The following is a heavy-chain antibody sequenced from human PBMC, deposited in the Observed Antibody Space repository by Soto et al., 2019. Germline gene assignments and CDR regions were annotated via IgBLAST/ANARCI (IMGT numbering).Heavy chain of an antibody. J-gene: IGHJ6*03. Sequence: SDTLSLTCAVYGGSFSGYYWSWIRQPPGKGLEWIGEINHSGSTNYNPSLKSRVTISVDTSKNQFSLKLSSVTAADTAVYYCARGRVGEPQRTYYYYYYMDVWGKGTTVTVSS. CDR3: ARGRVGEPQRTYYYYYYMDV. CDR2: INHSGST. D-gene: IGHD2-21*01. V-gene: IGHV4-34*01. CDR1: GGSFSGYY.